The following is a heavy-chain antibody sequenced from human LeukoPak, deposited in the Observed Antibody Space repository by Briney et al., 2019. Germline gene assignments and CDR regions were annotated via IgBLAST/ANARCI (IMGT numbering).Heavy chain of an antibody. V-gene: IGHV3-20*04. Sequence: PGGSLRLSCAASGFTFDDYGLSWVRQAPGKGLEWVSGINWNGGSTGYADPVKGRFTISRDNAKNSLYLQMNSLRAEDTAVYYCARDPSVVVVAATPDYWGQGTLVTVSS. CDR3: ARDPSVVVVAATPDY. CDR2: INWNGGST. D-gene: IGHD2-15*01. CDR1: GFTFDDYG. J-gene: IGHJ4*02.